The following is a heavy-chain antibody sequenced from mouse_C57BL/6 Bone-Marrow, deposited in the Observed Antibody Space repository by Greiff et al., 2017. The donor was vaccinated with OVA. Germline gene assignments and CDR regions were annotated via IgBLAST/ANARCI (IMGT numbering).Heavy chain of an antibody. J-gene: IGHJ1*03. CDR1: GYTFTSYW. CDR3: ALFYYGSSYAWYFDV. Sequence: VQLQQSGAELVKPGASVKLSCKASGYTFTSYWMHWVKQRPGQGLEWIGMIHPNSGSTNYNEKFKSKATLTVDKSSSTAYMQLSSLTSEDSAVYYCALFYYGSSYAWYFDVWGTGTTVTVSS. D-gene: IGHD1-1*01. V-gene: IGHV1-64*01. CDR2: IHPNSGST.